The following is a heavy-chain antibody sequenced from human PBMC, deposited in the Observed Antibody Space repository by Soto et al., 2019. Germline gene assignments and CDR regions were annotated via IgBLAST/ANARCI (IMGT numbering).Heavy chain of an antibody. J-gene: IGHJ4*01. Sequence: QVQLQESGPGLVKPSGTLSLTCAVSGGSISSSNWWSWVRQPPGKGLEWIGEIHHSGSTNYNPSLKSRVTISVDKSKNHFSLKLSSVTAADTAVYYCSRGSLLVTATPFDYWGHGTLVTVSS. CDR1: GGSISSSNW. D-gene: IGHD2-21*02. CDR2: IHHSGST. CDR3: SRGSLLVTATPFDY. V-gene: IGHV4-4*02.